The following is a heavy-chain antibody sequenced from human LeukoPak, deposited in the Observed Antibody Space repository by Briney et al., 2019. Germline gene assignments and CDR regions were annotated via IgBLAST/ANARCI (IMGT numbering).Heavy chain of an antibody. CDR3: ARDFTNYSGYEQFDY. CDR2: ISAYNGNT. CDR1: GSTFTSYG. V-gene: IGHV1-18*04. Sequence: GASVKVSCKASGSTFTSYGISWVRQAPGQGLEWMGWISAYNGNTNYAQKLQGRVTMTTDTSTSTVYMELRSLRSDDTAVYYCARDFTNYSGYEQFDYWGQGTLVTVSS. D-gene: IGHD5-12*01. J-gene: IGHJ4*02.